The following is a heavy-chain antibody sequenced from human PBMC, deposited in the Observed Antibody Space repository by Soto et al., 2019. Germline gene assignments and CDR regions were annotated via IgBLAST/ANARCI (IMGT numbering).Heavy chain of an antibody. CDR3: ARGPGIAAAGPPWGMDV. J-gene: IGHJ6*02. CDR2: IYYSGST. Sequence: SETLSLTCTVSGGSISSYYWSWIRQPPGKGLEWIGYIYYSGSTNYNPSLKSRVTISVDTSKNQFSLKLSSATAADTAVYYCARGPGIAAAGPPWGMDVWGQGTTVTVSS. CDR1: GGSISSYY. D-gene: IGHD6-13*01. V-gene: IGHV4-59*01.